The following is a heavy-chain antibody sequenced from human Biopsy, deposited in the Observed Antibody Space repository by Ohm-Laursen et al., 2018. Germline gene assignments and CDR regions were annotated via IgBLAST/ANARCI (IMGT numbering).Heavy chain of an antibody. CDR1: GGSISSGGSY. D-gene: IGHD3-22*01. V-gene: IGHV4-61*02. J-gene: IGHJ3*02. CDR2: IYSSGST. CDR3: ARWTPEYDSSRYYLDAFDI. Sequence: TLSLTCSVSGGSISSGGSYWSWIRQPAGKGLEWIGRIYSSGSTNYNPSLKSRVTLSMDTSKRQFSLKLSFVTAADTAVYYCARWTPEYDSSRYYLDAFDIWGQGTKVTVSS.